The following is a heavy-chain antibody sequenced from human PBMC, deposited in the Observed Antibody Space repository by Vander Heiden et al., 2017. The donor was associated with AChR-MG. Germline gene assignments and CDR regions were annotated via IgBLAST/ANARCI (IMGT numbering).Heavy chain of an antibody. J-gene: IGHJ3*02. CDR1: GGTFSSYA. CDR2: IIPIFGTA. CDR3: ARGENYYDSSGYSDAFDI. Sequence: QVQLVQSGAEVKKPGSSVKVSCKASGGTFSSYAISWVRQAPGQGLEWMRGIIPIFGTANYAQKFQGRVTITADKSTSTAYMELSSLRSEDTAAYYCARGENYYDSSGYSDAFDIWGQGTMVTVFS. D-gene: IGHD3-22*01. V-gene: IGHV1-69*06.